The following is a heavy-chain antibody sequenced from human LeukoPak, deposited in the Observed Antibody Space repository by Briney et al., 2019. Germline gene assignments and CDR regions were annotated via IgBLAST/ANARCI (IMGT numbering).Heavy chain of an antibody. CDR1: GYTLTSYA. Sequence: GASVKVSCKASGYTLTSYAMHWVRQAPGQRLEWMGWINAGNGNTKYSQKFQGRVTITRDTSASTAYMELSSLRSEDTAVYYCARRSGDYDYYYYGMDVWGQGTTVTVSS. V-gene: IGHV1-3*01. D-gene: IGHD4-17*01. CDR3: ARRSGDYDYYYYGMDV. CDR2: INAGNGNT. J-gene: IGHJ6*02.